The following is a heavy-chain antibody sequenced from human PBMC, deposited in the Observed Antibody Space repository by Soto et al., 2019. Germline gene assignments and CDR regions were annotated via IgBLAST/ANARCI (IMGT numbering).Heavy chain of an antibody. CDR3: ASHRRSAWGSYRPPFDY. CDR2: IFYSGTT. Sequence: QVXXQXSGPGLVRPSQTLSLTCTVSGGSISNGGFYWSWIRQRXGKGLEWIGNIFYSGTTDYNPSLKSRVTISIDTSRNQSSLKLNSVTAADTSVYYCASHRRSAWGSYRPPFDYWGQGTLVTVSS. V-gene: IGHV4-31*03. CDR1: GGSISNGGFY. J-gene: IGHJ4*02. D-gene: IGHD3-16*02.